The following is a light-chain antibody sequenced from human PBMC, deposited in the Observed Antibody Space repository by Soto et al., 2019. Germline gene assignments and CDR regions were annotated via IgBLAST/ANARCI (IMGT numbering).Light chain of an antibody. J-gene: IGLJ1*01. Sequence: QSALTQPASVSGSPGQSITISCTGTSSDIGAYNRVSWYQQAPGSAPKLIIYEVNHRPSGVPDRFSGSKSGNTASLTISGLRTEDEADYYCNSCTTTSTYVFGTGTKVTVL. V-gene: IGLV2-18*02. CDR3: NSCTTTSTYV. CDR2: EVN. CDR1: SSDIGAYNR.